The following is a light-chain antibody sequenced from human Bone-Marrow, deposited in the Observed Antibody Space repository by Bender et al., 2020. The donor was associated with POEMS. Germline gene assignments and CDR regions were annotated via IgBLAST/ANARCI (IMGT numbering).Light chain of an antibody. CDR3: SSYTGSSTPYV. CDR2: DVN. Sequence: QSALTQPASVSGSPGQSITISCTGTITDVGGYNFVTWYQQHPGRAPKLIIYDVNNRPSGIPTRFSASKSGNTASLTISGLQAEDEADYYCSSYTGSSTPYVFGIGTKVTVL. CDR1: ITDVGGYNF. V-gene: IGLV2-14*03. J-gene: IGLJ1*01.